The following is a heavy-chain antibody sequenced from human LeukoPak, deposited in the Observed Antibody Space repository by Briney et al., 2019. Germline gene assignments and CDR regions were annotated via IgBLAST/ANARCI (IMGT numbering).Heavy chain of an antibody. CDR1: GFSLTTGGVG. CDR3: AHRLYSGSLRGCNFDY. D-gene: IGHD1-26*01. Sequence: VSGPTLVKPTQALTLTCTFSGFSLTTGGVGVGWIRQPPGKALEWLAIVYWNDDKRYNPSLKNRHTITKDTSKNQVVLTMTNTDPVDTGTYYCAHRLYSGSLRGCNFDYWGQGTQVTVSS. V-gene: IGHV2-5*01. J-gene: IGHJ4*02. CDR2: VYWNDDK.